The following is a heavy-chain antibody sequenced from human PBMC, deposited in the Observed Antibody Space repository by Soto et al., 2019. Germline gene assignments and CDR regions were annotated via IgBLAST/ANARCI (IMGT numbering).Heavy chain of an antibody. D-gene: IGHD1-20*01. Sequence: GGSLRLSCAASGFTFSNTWMNWVRQAPGKGLEWVGRIKSKTDGGTTDYAAPVKGRFTISRDDSKNTLYLQMNSLKTEDTAVYYCTTGEITGTRGDYYYYGMDVWGQGTTVTVSS. J-gene: IGHJ6*02. V-gene: IGHV3-15*07. CDR2: IKSKTDGGTT. CDR3: TTGEITGTRGDYYYYGMDV. CDR1: GFTFSNTW.